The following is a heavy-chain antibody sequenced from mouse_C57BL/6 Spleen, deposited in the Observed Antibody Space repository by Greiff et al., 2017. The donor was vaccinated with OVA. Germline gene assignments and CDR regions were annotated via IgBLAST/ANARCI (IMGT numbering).Heavy chain of an antibody. CDR1: GYTFTSYW. Sequence: QVQLQQPGAELVMPGASVKLSCKASGYTFTSYWMHWVKQRPGQGLEWIGEIDPSDSYTNYNQKFKGKSTLTVDKSSSTAYMQLSSLTSEDSAVYYCARKGLYYGNFDYWGQGTTLTVSS. V-gene: IGHV1-69*01. J-gene: IGHJ2*01. D-gene: IGHD2-1*01. CDR3: ARKGLYYGNFDY. CDR2: IDPSDSYT.